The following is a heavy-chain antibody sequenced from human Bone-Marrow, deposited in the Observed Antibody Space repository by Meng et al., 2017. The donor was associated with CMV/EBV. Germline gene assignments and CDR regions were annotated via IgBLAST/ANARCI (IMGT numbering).Heavy chain of an antibody. D-gene: IGHD2-2*01. CDR3: ARVVPAAIGGWY. Sequence: GGSLRLSCTVSGGSISSYYWSWIRQPPGKGLEWVSSISSSSSYIYYADSVKGRFTISRDNAKNSLYLQMNSLRAEDTAVYYCARVVPAAIGGWYWGQGTLVTVSS. V-gene: IGHV3-21*01. J-gene: IGHJ4*02. CDR2: ISSSSSYI. CDR1: GGSISSYY.